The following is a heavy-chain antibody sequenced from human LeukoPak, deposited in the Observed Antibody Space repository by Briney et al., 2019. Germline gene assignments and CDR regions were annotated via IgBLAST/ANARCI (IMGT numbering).Heavy chain of an antibody. V-gene: IGHV3-23*01. Sequence: PGGSLRLSCAASGFIFSNYAMSWVRQAPGKGLEWVSSITNNGRKTYCADAVKGRFTISRDNSKNTLYVQMSSVRAEDTGIYYCAKDHGLSSGWPTDCWGQGTLVTVSS. CDR1: GFIFSNYA. D-gene: IGHD6-19*01. CDR3: AKDHGLSSGWPTDC. J-gene: IGHJ4*02. CDR2: ITNNGRKT.